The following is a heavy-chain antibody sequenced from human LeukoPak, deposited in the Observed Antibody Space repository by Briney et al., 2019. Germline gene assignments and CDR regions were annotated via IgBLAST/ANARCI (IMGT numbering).Heavy chain of an antibody. Sequence: GGSLRLSCAASGFTFSSYAMTWVRQAPGKGLEWVSVIYSGGSTYYADSVKGRFTISRDNSKNTLYLQMNSLRAEDTAVYYCARDYYDSSGYNHHYWGQGTLVTVSS. CDR2: IYSGGST. CDR1: GFTFSSYA. V-gene: IGHV3-53*01. J-gene: IGHJ4*02. CDR3: ARDYYDSSGYNHHY. D-gene: IGHD3-22*01.